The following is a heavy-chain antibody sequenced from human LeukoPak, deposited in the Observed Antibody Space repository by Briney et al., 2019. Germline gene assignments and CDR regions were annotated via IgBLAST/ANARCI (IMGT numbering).Heavy chain of an antibody. D-gene: IGHD1-14*01. Sequence: PSETLSLTCAVYGGSFSGYYWSWIRQPPGKGLEWIGEINHSGSTNYNPSLKSRVTISVDTSKNQFSLKLSSVTAADTAVYYCARGSVYGLYYFDYWGQGTLVTVSS. V-gene: IGHV4-34*01. CDR3: ARGSVYGLYYFDY. CDR1: GGSFSGYY. CDR2: INHSGST. J-gene: IGHJ4*02.